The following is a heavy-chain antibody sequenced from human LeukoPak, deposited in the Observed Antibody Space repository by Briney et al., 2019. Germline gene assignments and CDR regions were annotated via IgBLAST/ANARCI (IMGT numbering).Heavy chain of an antibody. V-gene: IGHV4-39*07. CDR1: NASIISSSYY. J-gene: IGHJ4*02. CDR3: ARGSPEPYCSSTSCSYFDY. CDR2: INHSGST. Sequence: SETLSLTCSVSNASIISSSYYWGWIRQPPGKGLEWIGEINHSGSTNYNPSLKSRVTISVDTSKNQFSLKLSSVTAADTAVYYCARGSPEPYCSSTSCSYFDYWGQGTLVTVSS. D-gene: IGHD2-2*01.